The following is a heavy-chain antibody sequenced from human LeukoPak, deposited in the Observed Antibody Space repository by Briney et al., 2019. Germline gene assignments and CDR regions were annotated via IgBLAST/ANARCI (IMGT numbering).Heavy chain of an antibody. Sequence: GGSLRLSCAASGFTFSSYWMSWVRQAPGKGLEWVANIKQDGSDKYYVDSVKGRFTISRDNAKNSLYLQINSLRAEDTAVYYCARDGRGPTRESLDYWGQGTLVTVSS. D-gene: IGHD3-10*01. V-gene: IGHV3-7*01. CDR3: ARDGRGPTRESLDY. CDR2: IKQDGSDK. J-gene: IGHJ4*02. CDR1: GFTFSSYW.